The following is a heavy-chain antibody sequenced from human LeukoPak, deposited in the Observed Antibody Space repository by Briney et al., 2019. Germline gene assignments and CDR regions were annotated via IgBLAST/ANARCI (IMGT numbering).Heavy chain of an antibody. CDR1: GYTFTSYY. V-gene: IGHV1-2*06. CDR2: INPNSGGT. J-gene: IGHJ4*02. CDR3: ARGLGPVCSSTSCYLRSMVLRYFDWLLPFDY. D-gene: IGHD3-9*01. Sequence: GASVKVSCKAAGYTFTSYYMHWVRQAPGQGLEWMGLINPNSGGTNYAQKFQGRVTMTRDTSISTAYIELSRLRSDDTAVYYCARGLGPVCSSTSCYLRSMVLRYFDWLLPFDYWGQGTLVTVSS.